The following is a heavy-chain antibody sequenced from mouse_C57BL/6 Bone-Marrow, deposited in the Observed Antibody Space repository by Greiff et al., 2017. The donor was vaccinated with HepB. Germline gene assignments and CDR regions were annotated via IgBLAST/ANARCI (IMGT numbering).Heavy chain of an antibody. D-gene: IGHD4-1*01. Sequence: EVQLQQSGPELVKPGASVKISCKASGYTFTDYYMNWVKQSHGKSLEWIGDINPNNGGTSYNQKFKGKATLTVDKSSSTAYMELRSLTSEDSAVYYCASPKLGRGNYFDYWGQGTTLTVSS. CDR1: GYTFTDYY. J-gene: IGHJ2*01. CDR2: INPNNGGT. V-gene: IGHV1-26*01. CDR3: ASPKLGRGNYFDY.